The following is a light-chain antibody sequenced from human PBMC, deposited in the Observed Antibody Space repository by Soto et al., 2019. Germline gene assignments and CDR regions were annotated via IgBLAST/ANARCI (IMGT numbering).Light chain of an antibody. V-gene: IGKV3-15*01. CDR3: QKYNNYPRT. CDR2: GAS. J-gene: IGKJ1*01. CDR1: QTINNN. Sequence: VMTQAPATLSVSPGERATLSCRASQTINNNVAWYQLKDGQVPRLVIYGASTRTTDIPARFSGSGSGTEFPRTINSLKSENFAEYHCQKYNNYPRTFGQGTKVE.